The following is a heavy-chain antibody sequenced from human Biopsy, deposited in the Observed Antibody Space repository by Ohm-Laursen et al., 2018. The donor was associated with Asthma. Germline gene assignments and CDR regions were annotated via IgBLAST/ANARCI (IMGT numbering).Heavy chain of an antibody. CDR1: GGSFSSNY. J-gene: IGHJ6*02. CDR2: THHSGST. CDR3: ARGSSSRLSQWELLVSGGKRAHSYYGMDV. D-gene: IGHD1-26*01. Sequence: TLSLTCTVYGGSFSSNYWSWIRQTPGKGLEWLGDTHHSGSTNYNPSLSSRTTLSVDTSKNQFSLRLTSVTAADTAVYYCARGSSSRLSQWELLVSGGKRAHSYYGMDVWGQGTAVTVSS. V-gene: IGHV4-34*01.